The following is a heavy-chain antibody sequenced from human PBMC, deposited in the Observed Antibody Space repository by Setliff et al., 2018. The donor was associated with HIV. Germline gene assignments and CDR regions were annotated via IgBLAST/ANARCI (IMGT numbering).Heavy chain of an antibody. CDR3: AGRIDNSGTFPDKNWFDN. V-gene: IGHV4-4*09. D-gene: IGHD3-10*01. J-gene: IGHJ5*02. CDR2: IFSSGST. CDR1: GGSISSYC. Sequence: SETLSLTCTVSGGSISSYCWNWIRQSPGRGLGWFGFIFSSGSTNYNPSLESRVTMSIDTSKNQFSLKLTSVTAADTAVYSCAGRIDNSGTFPDKNWFDNWGQGSLVTVSS.